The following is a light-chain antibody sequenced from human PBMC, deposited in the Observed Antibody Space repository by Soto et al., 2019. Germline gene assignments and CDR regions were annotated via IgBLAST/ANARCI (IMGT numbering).Light chain of an antibody. CDR1: QSIVTY. CDR2: AAS. Sequence: DIQMTQSTSSLSASVGYRVTISCRASQSIVTYLNWYLQKPGKAPKLLIYAASNLQSGVPSRFSGSGSGTDFTLTISSLQPEDFATYFCQQSYSTPPWTFGQGTKVDIK. J-gene: IGKJ1*01. V-gene: IGKV1-39*01. CDR3: QQSYSTPPWT.